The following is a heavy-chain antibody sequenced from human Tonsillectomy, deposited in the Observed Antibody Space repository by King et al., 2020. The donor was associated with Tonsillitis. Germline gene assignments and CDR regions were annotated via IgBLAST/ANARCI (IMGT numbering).Heavy chain of an antibody. CDR3: TSIIELVPAAIEYYYGMDV. CDR1: GFTFSNAW. CDR2: IKSKADGGTT. V-gene: IGHV3-15*01. D-gene: IGHD2-2*02. Sequence: VQLVESGGGLVKPGGSLRLSCAASGFTFSNAWMTWVRQAPGKGLEWVGRIKSKADGGTTDYAAPVKGRFTISRDDSKNTLYLQMNSLKAEDTAVYYCTSIIELVPAAIEYYYGMDVWGQGTTVTVSS. J-gene: IGHJ6*02.